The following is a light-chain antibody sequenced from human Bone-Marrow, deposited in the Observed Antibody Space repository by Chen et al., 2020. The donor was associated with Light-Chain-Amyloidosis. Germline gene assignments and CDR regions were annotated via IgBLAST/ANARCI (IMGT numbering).Light chain of an antibody. J-gene: IGLJ2*01. V-gene: IGLV1-51*02. Sequence: QSVLTQPPSVSAAPGQQVTISCSGTSSNIGNNYVSWYQQLPGTAPRLLIHESNKRPSGIPDRFSGSRSGTSATLGISGLQTGDEADYYCGTWDSSLSAEVFGGGTKLTVL. CDR3: GTWDSSLSAEV. CDR1: SSNIGNNY. CDR2: ESN.